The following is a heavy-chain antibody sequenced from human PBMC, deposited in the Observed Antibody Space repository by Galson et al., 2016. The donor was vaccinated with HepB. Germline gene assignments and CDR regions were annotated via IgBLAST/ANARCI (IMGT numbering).Heavy chain of an antibody. V-gene: IGHV3-23*01. D-gene: IGHD3-22*01. Sequence: SLRLSCAASGFTFSTYAMSWVRQAPGKGLEWVSVISGSAGSTYYADSVKGRFTISRDNSKNMLYMQVNSLRAEDTAVYYCAKYRDHSSGYYPLDYWGQGTLVTVSS. J-gene: IGHJ4*02. CDR2: ISGSAGST. CDR3: AKYRDHSSGYYPLDY. CDR1: GFTFSTYA.